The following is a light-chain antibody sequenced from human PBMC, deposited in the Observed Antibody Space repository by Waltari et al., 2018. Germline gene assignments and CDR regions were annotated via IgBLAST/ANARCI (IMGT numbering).Light chain of an antibody. CDR1: QGISSY. CDR3: QQLNSRGFT. Sequence: DIQLTQSPSFLSASVGARVTITCRASQGISSYLAWYQQKPGKAPKLLIYAASTLQSGVPSRFSGSGSGTEFTLTISSLQPEDFATYYCQQLNSRGFTFGPGTKVDIK. CDR2: AAS. V-gene: IGKV1-9*01. J-gene: IGKJ3*01.